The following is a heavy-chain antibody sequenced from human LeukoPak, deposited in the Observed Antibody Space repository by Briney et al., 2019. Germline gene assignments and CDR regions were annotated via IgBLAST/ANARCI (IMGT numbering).Heavy chain of an antibody. CDR3: ARIAAAGEFDY. D-gene: IGHD6-13*01. Sequence: GGSLRLSCAASGFTFSSYAMSWVRKAPGKGLEWVSAISGSGGSTYYADSVKGRFTISRDNPKNTLYLQMNSLRAEDTAVYYCARIAAAGEFDYWGQGTLVTVSS. V-gene: IGHV3-23*01. CDR2: ISGSGGST. J-gene: IGHJ4*02. CDR1: GFTFSSYA.